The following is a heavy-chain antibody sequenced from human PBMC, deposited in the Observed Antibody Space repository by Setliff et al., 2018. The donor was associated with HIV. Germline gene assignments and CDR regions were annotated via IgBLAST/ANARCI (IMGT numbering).Heavy chain of an antibody. Sequence: GGSLRLSCTTSGFTFGDYAMTWVRQAPGKGLEWVGFINSNTYGGTTDYAASVKGRFTISRDDSKSSAYLQMNSLRAEDTAVYYCAKGQIATFDWLSTAFYYFDYWGQGTLVTVSS. CDR2: INSNTYGGTT. V-gene: IGHV3-49*04. CDR3: AKGQIATFDWLSTAFYYFDY. CDR1: GFTFGDYA. J-gene: IGHJ4*02. D-gene: IGHD3-9*01.